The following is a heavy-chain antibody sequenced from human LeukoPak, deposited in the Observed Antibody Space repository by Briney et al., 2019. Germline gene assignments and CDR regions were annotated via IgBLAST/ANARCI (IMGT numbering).Heavy chain of an antibody. CDR3: ARGPLVGAHGG. V-gene: IGHV1-8*02. Sequence: ASVKVSCKASGGTFSSYAISWVRQATGQGLEWMGWMNPNSGNTGYAQKFQGRVTMTRNTSISTAYMELSSLRSEDTAVYYCARGPLVGAHGGWGQGTLVTVSS. J-gene: IGHJ4*02. CDR2: MNPNSGNT. CDR1: GGTFSSYA. D-gene: IGHD1-26*01.